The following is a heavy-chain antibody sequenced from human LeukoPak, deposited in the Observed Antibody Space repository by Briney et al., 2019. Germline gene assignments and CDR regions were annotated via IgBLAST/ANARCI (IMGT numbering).Heavy chain of an antibody. CDR2: ISGSGGST. CDR3: PKNGYDILTGYYAFDI. J-gene: IGHJ3*02. CDR1: GFTFSSYS. V-gene: IGHV3-23*01. D-gene: IGHD3-9*01. Sequence: PAGSLTLSCPASGFTFSSYSMSWVRQAPGKGLEWVSAISGSGGSTYYADSVKGLFTISRDNSKNTLYLQMNSVGAEDNAVFYRPKNGYDILTGYYAFDIWGQGTMVTVSS.